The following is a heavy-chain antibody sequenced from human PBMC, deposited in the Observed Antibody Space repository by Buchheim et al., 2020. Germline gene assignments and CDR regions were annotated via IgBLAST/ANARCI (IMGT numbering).Heavy chain of an antibody. CDR2: ISHDGSSK. CDR3: AKDGSCGGDCYPHWFFDL. V-gene: IGHV3-30*18. Sequence: QVQLVESGGGVVQPGRSLRLSCAASGFTFSTYGMHWARQAPGKGLEWVAVISHDGSSKYYADSVKGRFTISRDNSKNTLYLQMNSLRAEDTAVYHCAKDGSCGGDCYPHWFFDLWGRGTL. J-gene: IGHJ2*01. D-gene: IGHD2-21*02. CDR1: GFTFSTYG.